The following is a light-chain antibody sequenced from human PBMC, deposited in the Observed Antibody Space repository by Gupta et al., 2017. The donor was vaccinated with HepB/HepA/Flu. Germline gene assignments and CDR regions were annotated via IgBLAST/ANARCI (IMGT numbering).Light chain of an antibody. V-gene: IGKV1-39*01. CDR3: QQRDSPPFT. CDR1: QTITMY. J-gene: IGKJ3*01. CDR2: ATS. Sequence: DIQMTQSPPSLSASVGDRVTITCRASQTITMYMNWYQQKPGTAPKLLIYATSLLRSGVPSRFSGSGSETDFTLTISSRQPEDFATYYCQQRDSPPFTFGHGTKVDFK.